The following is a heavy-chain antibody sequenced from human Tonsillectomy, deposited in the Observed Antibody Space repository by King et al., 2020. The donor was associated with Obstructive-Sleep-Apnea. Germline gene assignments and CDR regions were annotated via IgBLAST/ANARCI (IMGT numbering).Heavy chain of an antibody. D-gene: IGHD3-10*01. J-gene: IGHJ5*02. CDR2: ISYDGSKK. Sequence: VQLVESGGGVVQPGRSRRLSWAASGFTFRRYSMHWVRQAPGKGLEWVAVISYDGSKKYYADSVKGRFTISRDNSKKTLYLQMNSLRAEDTAVYYCAGDWPLDHYGSGSSCFDPWGQGTLVTVSS. V-gene: IGHV3-30*04. CDR1: GFTFRRYS. CDR3: AGDWPLDHYGSGSSCFDP.